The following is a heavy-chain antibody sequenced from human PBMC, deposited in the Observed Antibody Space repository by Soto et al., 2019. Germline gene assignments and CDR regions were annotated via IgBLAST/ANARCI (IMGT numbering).Heavy chain of an antibody. V-gene: IGHV1-18*01. CDR1: GYTFSSYG. J-gene: IGHJ3*02. CDR2: ISAYNGNT. CDR3: ARVYSSGWYHAFDI. Sequence: ASVKVSCKASGYTFSSYGISWVRQAPGQGLEWMGWISAYNGNTNYAQKLQGRVTMTTDTSTSTAYMELRSLRSDDTAVYYCARVYSSGWYHAFDIWGQGTMVTVSS. D-gene: IGHD6-19*01.